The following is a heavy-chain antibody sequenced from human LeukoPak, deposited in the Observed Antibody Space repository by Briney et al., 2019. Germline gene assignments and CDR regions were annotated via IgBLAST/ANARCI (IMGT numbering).Heavy chain of an antibody. D-gene: IGHD4-17*01. CDR1: GGSFSGYY. J-gene: IGHJ6*03. CDR3: ARVKATVTTTWWYYYYMDV. CDR2: INHSGST. Sequence: SETLSLTCAVYGGSFSGYYWSWIRQPPGKGLEWIGEINHSGSTNYNPSLKSRVTISVDTSKNQFSLKLSSVTAADTAVYYCARVKATVTTTWWYYYYMDVWGKGTTVTVSS. V-gene: IGHV4-34*01.